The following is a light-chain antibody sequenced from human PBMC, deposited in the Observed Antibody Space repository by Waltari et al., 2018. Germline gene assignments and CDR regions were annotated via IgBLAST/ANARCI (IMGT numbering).Light chain of an antibody. V-gene: IGKV3-20*01. J-gene: IGKJ4*01. CDR3: QQSCSSPLT. CDR1: QSVLSSY. Sequence: EIVLTQSPGTLSLSTGERPHLSRSAGQSVLSSYLNWYQQKPGQAPRLLIFGASRMATGIPERFSGSGSGTDFTLTISSLEPEDFAVYYCQQSCSSPLTFGGGTKVEIK. CDR2: GAS.